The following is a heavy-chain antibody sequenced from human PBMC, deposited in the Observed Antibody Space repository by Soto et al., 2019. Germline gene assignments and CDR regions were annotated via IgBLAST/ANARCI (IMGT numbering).Heavy chain of an antibody. D-gene: IGHD6-13*01. V-gene: IGHV3-49*03. CDR3: TKYTYTSRYAYYGMDV. J-gene: IGHJ6*02. CDR1: GFTFGDYA. Sequence: GGSLRLSCTTSGFTFGDYAMSWSRQAPGKGLEWVGVIRSKAYGGTTDYAVSVKGRFTISRDDSKSIAYLQMNSLKSEDTGVYYCTKYTYTSRYAYYGMDVWGHGTTVTVSS. CDR2: IRSKAYGGTT.